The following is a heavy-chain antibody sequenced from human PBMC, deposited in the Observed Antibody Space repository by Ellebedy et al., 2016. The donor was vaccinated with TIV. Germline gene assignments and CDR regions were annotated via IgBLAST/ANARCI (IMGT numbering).Heavy chain of an antibody. V-gene: IGHV1-8*01. D-gene: IGHD3-3*01. CDR1: GYTFTSYD. J-gene: IGHJ3*02. CDR3: AAVEDDFWITVAFDI. CDR2: MNPNSGNT. Sequence: ASVKVSXXASGYTFTSYDINWVRQATGQGLEWMGWMNPNSGNTGYAQKFQGRVTMTRNTSISTAYMELSSLRSEDTAVYYCAAVEDDFWITVAFDIWGQGTMVTVSS.